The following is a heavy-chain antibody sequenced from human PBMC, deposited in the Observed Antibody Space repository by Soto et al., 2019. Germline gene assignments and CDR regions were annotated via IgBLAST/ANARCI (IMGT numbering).Heavy chain of an antibody. V-gene: IGHV2-70*01. CDR2: IDWDDVK. CDR1: GFSLTTGGMC. CDR3: ARVTMVPATTGGYSLYYYGLDV. D-gene: IGHD1-26*01. Sequence: SGPTLVNPTQTLILTCTFSGFSLTTGGMCVTWIRQPPGKPLEWLALIDWDDVKYYSTSLKTRLTISRDTSKNQVVLTMTNMDPVDTASYYCARVTMVPATTGGYSLYYYGLDVWGQGITVTVSS. J-gene: IGHJ6*02.